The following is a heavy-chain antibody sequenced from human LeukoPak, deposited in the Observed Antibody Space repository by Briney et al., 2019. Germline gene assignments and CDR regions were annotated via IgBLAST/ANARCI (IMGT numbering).Heavy chain of an antibody. CDR2: IYHSGST. CDR3: ARDRARGEQQLTLDY. V-gene: IGHV4-30-2*01. CDR1: GGSISSGGYY. Sequence: SSQTLSLTCTVSGGSISSGGYYWSWIRQPPGKGLEWIGYIYHSGSTYYNPSLKSRVTISVDRSKNQFSLKLSSVTAADTAVYYCARDRARGEQQLTLDYWGQGTLVTVSS. J-gene: IGHJ4*02. D-gene: IGHD6-13*01.